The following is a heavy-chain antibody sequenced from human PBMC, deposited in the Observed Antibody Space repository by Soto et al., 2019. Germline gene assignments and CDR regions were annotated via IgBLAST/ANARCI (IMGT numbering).Heavy chain of an antibody. D-gene: IGHD4-17*01. CDR1: GYAFTSYA. J-gene: IGHJ6*03. CDR3: ARDLEYGDYEGYYYYYMDV. V-gene: IGHV1-3*01. Sequence: ASVKVSCKASGYAFTSYAMHWVRQAPGQRLEWMGWVNAGNGNTKYSQKFQGRVTITRDTSASTAYMELSSLRSEDTAVYYCARDLEYGDYEGYYYYYMDVWGKGTTVTVSS. CDR2: VNAGNGNT.